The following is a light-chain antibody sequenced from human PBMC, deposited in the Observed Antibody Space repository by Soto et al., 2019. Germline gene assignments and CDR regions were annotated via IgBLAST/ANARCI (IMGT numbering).Light chain of an antibody. CDR1: SSDVGAYNY. CDR3: SSYTSSNTVL. CDR2: DVS. J-gene: IGLJ2*01. Sequence: QAVVTQPASVSGSPGQSITISCTGTSSDVGAYNYVSWYQQHPGKAPKLMIYDVSNRPSGLSNRFSGSKSGNTASLTISGLQAEDEADYYCSSYTSSNTVLFGGGTKLTVL. V-gene: IGLV2-14*01.